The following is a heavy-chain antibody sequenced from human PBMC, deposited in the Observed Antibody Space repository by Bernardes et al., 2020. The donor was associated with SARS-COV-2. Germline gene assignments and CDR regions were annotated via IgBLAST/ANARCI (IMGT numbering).Heavy chain of an antibody. V-gene: IGHV3-74*01. J-gene: IGHJ1*01. CDR3: TREHSDISASYSGSGDFQR. Sequence: GGSLRLSCAASGFTFSRYWMHLVRHAPGKGLVWVSRIDSDGSSTTYADAVKGRFTMSRDNAKNTLYLHMNSLTAEDTAVYYCTREHSDISASYSGSGDFQRWGQGTLVTVSS. D-gene: IGHD3-10*01. CDR2: IDSDGSST. CDR1: GFTFSRYW.